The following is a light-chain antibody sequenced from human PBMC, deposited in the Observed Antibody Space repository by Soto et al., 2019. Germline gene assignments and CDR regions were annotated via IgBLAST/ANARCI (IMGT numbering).Light chain of an antibody. Sequence: DIQMTQSPSTLSASVGDRVTITCRASQSISSWLAWYQQKPGKAPKFLISKASNLESGVPSRFSGSGSGTEFTLTISSLQPDDFATYYCQHYNSYPLSFGGGTKVEIK. CDR1: QSISSW. CDR2: KAS. CDR3: QHYNSYPLS. V-gene: IGKV1-5*03. J-gene: IGKJ4*01.